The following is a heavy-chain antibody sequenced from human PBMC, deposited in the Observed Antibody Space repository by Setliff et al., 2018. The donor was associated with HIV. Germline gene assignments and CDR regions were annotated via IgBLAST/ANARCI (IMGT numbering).Heavy chain of an antibody. CDR1: GFTFSNAW. D-gene: IGHD6-19*01. CDR3: GRDPPRSGWTLDY. Sequence: GSLRLSCAASGFTFSNAWMNWVRQAPGKGLEWVGRIKSKTDGGTTDYAAPVKGRFTISRDDSKNTLYLQMNSLKTEDTAVYYCGRDPPRSGWTLDYWGQGTPVTVSS. J-gene: IGHJ4*02. CDR2: IKSKTDGGTT. V-gene: IGHV3-15*07.